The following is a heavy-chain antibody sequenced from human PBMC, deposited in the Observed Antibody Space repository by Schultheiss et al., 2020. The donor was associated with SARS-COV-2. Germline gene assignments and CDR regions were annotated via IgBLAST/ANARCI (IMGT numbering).Heavy chain of an antibody. J-gene: IGHJ6*03. D-gene: IGHD3-10*01. V-gene: IGHV3-11*01. CDR2: ISWNSGSI. Sequence: GGSLRLSCAVSGFTFSDYYMSWIRQAPGKGLEWVSGISWNSGSIGYADSVKGRFTISRDNAKNSLYLQMNSLRAEDTAVYYCARGGSGDYYYYYMDVWGKGTTVTVSS. CDR1: GFTFSDYY. CDR3: ARGGSGDYYYYYMDV.